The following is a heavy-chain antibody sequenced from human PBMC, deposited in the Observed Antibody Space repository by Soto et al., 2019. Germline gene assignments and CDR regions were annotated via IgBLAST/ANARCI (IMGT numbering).Heavy chain of an antibody. CDR2: INPSGGST. Sequence: GASVKVSCKASGYTFTSYYLHWVRQAPGQGLEWMGKINPSGGSTSYAQKFQGRVTMTRDTSTSTVYVELRSLRSEDTAVYYCAREWRQSPPHFDYWGQGTLVTVSS. V-gene: IGHV1-46*01. D-gene: IGHD3-3*01. CDR3: AREWRQSPPHFDY. CDR1: GYTFTSYY. J-gene: IGHJ4*02.